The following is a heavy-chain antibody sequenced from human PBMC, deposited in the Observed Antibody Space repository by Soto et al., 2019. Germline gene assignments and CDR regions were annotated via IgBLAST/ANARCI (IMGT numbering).Heavy chain of an antibody. CDR2: INSFSGDT. D-gene: IGHD2-15*01. CDR3: SRDLRSGGKYWYFDI. V-gene: IGHV1-18*01. Sequence: QVQLVQSGAEVKKPGASVKVSCKASGYTFTHYGINWVRQAPGQGLEWMGWINSFSGDTNYPQKRQGKPTMTTDTSTNTVYMELRDLRSDDRAVYYCSRDLRSGGKYWYFDIWGRGTLVTVSS. CDR1: GYTFTHYG. J-gene: IGHJ2*01.